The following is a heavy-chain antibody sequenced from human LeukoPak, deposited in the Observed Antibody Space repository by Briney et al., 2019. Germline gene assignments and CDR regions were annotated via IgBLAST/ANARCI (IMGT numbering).Heavy chain of an antibody. CDR2: ISSRGSTI. J-gene: IGHJ3*02. CDR1: GFIFSDYY. CDR3: ARDETRRYYDSSGYYPDAFDI. D-gene: IGHD3-22*01. V-gene: IGHV3-11*01. Sequence: GGSLRLSCAASGFIFSDYYMSWVRQAPGKGLEWISYISSRGSTIYYADSVKGRFTISRDNAKSSLYLQMNSLRAEDTAVYYCARDETRRYYDSSGYYPDAFDIWGQGTMVTVSS.